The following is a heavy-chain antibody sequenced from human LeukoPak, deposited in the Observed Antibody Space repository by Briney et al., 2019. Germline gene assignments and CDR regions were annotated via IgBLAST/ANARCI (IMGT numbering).Heavy chain of an antibody. D-gene: IGHD2-8*01. J-gene: IGHJ4*02. Sequence: SETLSLTCTVSGGSISSSSYYWCWIRQHPGKGLEWIGSIYYSGNTYYNPSLKSRVTISVDTSKDQFSLKLSSVTAADTAVYYCARASVLMVYAHSLWGQGTLVTVSS. CDR2: IYYSGNT. CDR3: ARASVLMVYAHSL. V-gene: IGHV4-39*07. CDR1: GGSISSSSYY.